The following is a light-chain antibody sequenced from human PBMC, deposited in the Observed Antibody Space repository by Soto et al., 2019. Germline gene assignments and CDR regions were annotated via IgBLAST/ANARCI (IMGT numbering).Light chain of an antibody. Sequence: EIVFTQSPGTLSLSPGARATLSCRASQSVSSSYLAWYQQKPGQAHRLLIYGASSRATGIPDRFSGSGSGTDGTLTISRLEPEDGAVYDGQQYGSSPITFGQGTRLEIK. CDR3: QQYGSSPIT. CDR2: GAS. J-gene: IGKJ5*01. V-gene: IGKV3-20*01. CDR1: QSVSSSY.